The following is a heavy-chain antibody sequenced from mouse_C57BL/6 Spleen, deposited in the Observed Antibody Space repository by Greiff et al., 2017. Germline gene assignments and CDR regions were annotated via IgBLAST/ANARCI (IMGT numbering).Heavy chain of an antibody. CDR3: AATVVQYDLDY. CDR1: GFNIKNTY. CDR2: IDPANGNT. V-gene: IGHV14-3*01. J-gene: IGHJ2*01. Sequence: VQLQQSVAELVRPGASVKLSCTASGFNIKNTYMHWVKQRPEQSLEWIGRIDPANGNTKYAPKFQGQATITADTSSNTAYLQLRRLTSADTAIXCCAATVVQYDLDYWGQGTTLTVSS. D-gene: IGHD1-1*01.